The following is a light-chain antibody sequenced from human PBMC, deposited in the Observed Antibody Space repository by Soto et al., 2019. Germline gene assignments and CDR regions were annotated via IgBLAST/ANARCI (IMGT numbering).Light chain of an antibody. CDR1: QSLSSW. Sequence: DIQMTQSPSTLSASVGDRVTITCRASQSLSSWLAWYQQKPGKAPKLLISKASSLESGVPSRFSGSGSGTEFTLTISSLQPDDFATYYCQQYNTYPWTFGQETNVEIK. J-gene: IGKJ1*01. CDR3: QQYNTYPWT. CDR2: KAS. V-gene: IGKV1-5*03.